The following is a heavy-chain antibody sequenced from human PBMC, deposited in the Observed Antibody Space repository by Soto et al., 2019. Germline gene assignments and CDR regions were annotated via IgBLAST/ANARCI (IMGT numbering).Heavy chain of an antibody. D-gene: IGHD2-2*02. CDR1: GFTFSSYS. CDR2: ISSSSSYI. Sequence: GGSLRLSCAASGFTFSSYSMNWVRQAPGKGLEWVSSISSSSSYIYYADSVKGRFTISRDNAKNSLYLQMNSLRAEDTAVYYCARGAPATAIWGGYYFDYWGQGTLVTVSS. CDR3: ARGAPATAIWGGYYFDY. J-gene: IGHJ4*02. V-gene: IGHV3-21*01.